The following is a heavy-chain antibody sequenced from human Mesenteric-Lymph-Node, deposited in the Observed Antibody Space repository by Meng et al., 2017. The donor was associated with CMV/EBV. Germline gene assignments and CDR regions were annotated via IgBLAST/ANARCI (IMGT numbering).Heavy chain of an antibody. D-gene: IGHD2-15*01. CDR3: ARAYCYTGSCYDDAFDI. V-gene: IGHV4-39*07. CDR2: LYYIGRT. J-gene: IGHJ3*02. CDR1: GGSISSSRYY. Sequence: SETLSLTCTVSGGSISSSRYYWGWIRQPPGKGLEWIGSLYYIGRTYYNPSLKSRIIISVDTSKNQFSLKMTSATAADTAVYYCARAYCYTGSCYDDAFDIWGPGTMVTVSS.